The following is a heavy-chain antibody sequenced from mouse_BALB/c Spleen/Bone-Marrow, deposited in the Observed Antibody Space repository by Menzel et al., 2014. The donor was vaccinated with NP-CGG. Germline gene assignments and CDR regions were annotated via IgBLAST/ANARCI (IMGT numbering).Heavy chain of an antibody. Sequence: QVQLKQSGAELVKPGASVKMSCKASGYTFTSYNMHWVKQTPGQGLEWIGAIYPGNGDTSYNQKFKGKATLTADKSSSTAYMQLSSLTSEDSAVYYCARSGNSGCYAMDYWGQGTSVTVSS. CDR1: GYTFTSYN. D-gene: IGHD3-1*01. V-gene: IGHV1-12*01. J-gene: IGHJ4*01. CDR3: ARSGNSGCYAMDY. CDR2: IYPGNGDT.